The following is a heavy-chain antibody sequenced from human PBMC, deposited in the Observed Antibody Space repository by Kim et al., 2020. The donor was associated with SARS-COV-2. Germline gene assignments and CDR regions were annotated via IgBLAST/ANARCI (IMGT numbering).Heavy chain of an antibody. CDR2: IYYSGST. J-gene: IGHJ4*02. Sequence: SETLSLTCTVSGGSISSSSYYWGWIRQPPGKGLEWIGSIYYSGSTYYNPSLKSRVTISVDTSKNQFSLKLSSVTAADTAVYYCATSIFGVVIMGYWGQGTLVTVSS. V-gene: IGHV4-39*01. CDR1: GGSISSSSYY. CDR3: ATSIFGVVIMGY. D-gene: IGHD3-3*01.